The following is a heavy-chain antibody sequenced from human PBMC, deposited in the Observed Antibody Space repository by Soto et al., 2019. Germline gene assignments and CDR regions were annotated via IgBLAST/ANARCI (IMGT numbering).Heavy chain of an antibody. CDR2: INPNSGGT. V-gene: IGHV1-2*04. CDR3: AREARGSGSNFDY. D-gene: IGHD3-10*01. Sequence: QVQLVQSGAEVKKPGASVKVSCKASGYTFTGYYMHWVRQAPGQGLEWMGWINPNSGGTNYAQKFQGWVTRTRDTSISTAYMELSRLRSDDTAVYYWAREARGSGSNFDYWGQGTLVTVSS. J-gene: IGHJ4*02. CDR1: GYTFTGYY.